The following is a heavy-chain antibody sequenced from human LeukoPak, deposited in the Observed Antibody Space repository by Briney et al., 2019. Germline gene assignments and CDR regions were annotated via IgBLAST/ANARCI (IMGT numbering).Heavy chain of an antibody. CDR2: MNPNSGNT. V-gene: IGHV1-8*01. D-gene: IGHD6-13*01. CDR1: GYTFTSYD. CDR3: ARVIAAAGYYYYYYYMDV. Sequence: ASVKVSCKASGYTFTSYDINWVRQATGPGLEWMGWMNPNSGNTGYAQKFQGRVTMTRNTSISTAYMELSSLRSEDTAVYYCARVIAAAGYYYYYYYMDVWGKGTTVTVSS. J-gene: IGHJ6*03.